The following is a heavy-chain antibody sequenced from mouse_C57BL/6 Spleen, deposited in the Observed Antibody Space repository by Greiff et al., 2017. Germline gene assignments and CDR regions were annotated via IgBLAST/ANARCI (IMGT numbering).Heavy chain of an antibody. D-gene: IGHD1-1*01. Sequence: VQLQQPGAELVKPGASVKLSCKASGYTFTSYWMHWVKQRPGQGLEWIGMIHPSSGSTNYNEKFKGKATLTVDKSSSTAYMQLSSLTSEDSAVYYCARNYYGSSPSYWYFDVWGTGTTVTVSS. CDR2: IHPSSGST. CDR3: ARNYYGSSPSYWYFDV. V-gene: IGHV1-64*01. J-gene: IGHJ1*03. CDR1: GYTFTSYW.